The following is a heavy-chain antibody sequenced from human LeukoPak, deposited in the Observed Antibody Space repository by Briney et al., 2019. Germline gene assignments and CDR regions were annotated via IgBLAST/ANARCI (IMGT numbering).Heavy chain of an antibody. CDR3: ATSGSYSSFFDY. D-gene: IGHD1-26*01. J-gene: IGHJ4*02. CDR2: IIPIFGTA. CDR1: GGTFSSYA. Sequence: ASVKVTCKASGGTFSSYAISWVRQAPGQGLEWMGGIIPIFGTANYAQKFQGRVTITADESTSTAYMELSSLRSEDTAVYYCATSGSYSSFFDYWGQGILVTVSS. V-gene: IGHV1-69*13.